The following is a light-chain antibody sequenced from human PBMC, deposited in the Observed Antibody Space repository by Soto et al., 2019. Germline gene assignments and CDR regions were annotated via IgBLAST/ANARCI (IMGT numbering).Light chain of an antibody. CDR3: QQYNNWPTWT. V-gene: IGKV3-15*01. CDR1: QSVSSN. CDR2: GAS. J-gene: IGKJ1*01. Sequence: EIVMTQSPATLSVSPGERATLSCRASQSVSSNLAWYQQKPGQAPRLLIYGASTRATGIPARFSGSGSGTEFTLTISSLQSEDFAVYDCQQYNNWPTWTSGQGTKVEIK.